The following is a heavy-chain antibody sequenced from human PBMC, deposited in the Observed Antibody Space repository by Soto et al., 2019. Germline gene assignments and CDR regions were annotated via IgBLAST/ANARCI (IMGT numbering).Heavy chain of an antibody. Sequence: PSETLSLTCTVSGGSISSSSYYWGWIRQPPGKGLEWIGSIYYSGSTYYNPSLKSRVTISVDTSKNQFSLKLSSVTAADTAVYYCARPGAITIFGVVNYYFDYWGQGTLVTVSS. CDR2: IYYSGST. CDR3: ARPGAITIFGVVNYYFDY. D-gene: IGHD3-3*01. V-gene: IGHV4-39*01. J-gene: IGHJ4*02. CDR1: GGSISSSSYY.